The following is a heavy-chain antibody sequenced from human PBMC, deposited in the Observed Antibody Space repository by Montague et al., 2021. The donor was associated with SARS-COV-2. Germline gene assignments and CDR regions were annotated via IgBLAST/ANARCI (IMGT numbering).Heavy chain of an antibody. J-gene: IGHJ6*02. CDR3: TSGREGNYNVMDV. CDR1: GDSVSSNSAT. D-gene: IGHD1-1*01. CDR2: TYCRSKWYN. V-gene: IGHV6-1*01. Sequence: CAISGDSVSSNSATWNWVRQSPSRGLEWLGRTYCRSKWYNDYAVSVRGRVTINPDTSKNQFSLQLNSVTSEDTAIYYCTSGREGNYNVMDVWGQGTTVTVSS.